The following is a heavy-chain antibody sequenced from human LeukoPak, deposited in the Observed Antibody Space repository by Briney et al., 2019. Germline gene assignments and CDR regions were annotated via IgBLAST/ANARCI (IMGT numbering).Heavy chain of an antibody. CDR2: IYTSGST. CDR1: GGSISSYY. Sequence: SETLSLTCTVSGGSISSYYWSWIRQPAGKGLEWIGRIYTSGSTLYSPSLQSRVTISIDQSKNQFSLRLTSVTAADTAVYYCASGNTLKGVDYWGQGTLVSVSS. V-gene: IGHV4-4*07. D-gene: IGHD2/OR15-2a*01. J-gene: IGHJ4*02. CDR3: ASGNTLKGVDY.